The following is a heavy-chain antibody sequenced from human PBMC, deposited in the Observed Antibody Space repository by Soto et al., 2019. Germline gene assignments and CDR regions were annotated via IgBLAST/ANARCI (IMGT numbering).Heavy chain of an antibody. CDR1: GGSISSSSYY. CDR3: ARFTPYCSSTSCYVDY. J-gene: IGHJ4*02. CDR2: IYYSGST. D-gene: IGHD2-2*01. V-gene: IGHV4-39*01. Sequence: SETLSLTCTVSGGSISSSSYYWGWIRQPPGKGLEWIGSIYYSGSTYYNPSLKSRVTISVDTSKNQSSLKLSSVTAADTAVYYCARFTPYCSSTSCYVDYWGQGTLVTVSS.